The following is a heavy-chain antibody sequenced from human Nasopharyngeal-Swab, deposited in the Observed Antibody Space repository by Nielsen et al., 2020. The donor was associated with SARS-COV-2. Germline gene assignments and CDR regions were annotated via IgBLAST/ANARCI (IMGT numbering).Heavy chain of an antibody. CDR2: INHSGST. D-gene: IGHD5-18*01. V-gene: IGHV4-34*01. Sequence: SETLSLTCAVYGGSCSGYYWSWIRQPPGKGLEWIGEINHSGSTNYNPSLKSRVTISVDTSKNQFSLKLSSVTAADTAVYYCARGPGYGYGRHPFDYWGQGTLVTVSS. CDR1: GGSCSGYY. CDR3: ARGPGYGYGRHPFDY. J-gene: IGHJ4*02.